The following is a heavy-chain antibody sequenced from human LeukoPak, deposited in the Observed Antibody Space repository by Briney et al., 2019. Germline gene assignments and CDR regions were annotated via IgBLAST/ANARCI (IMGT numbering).Heavy chain of an antibody. CDR1: GYTFSSYG. D-gene: IGHD3-3*01. V-gene: IGHV1-18*01. J-gene: IGHJ4*02. CDR2: ISAHNGNT. CDR3: ARGHSAIFGVVTSDY. Sequence: ASVKLSCKASGYTFSSYGITWVRQAPGQGLEWMGWISAHNGNTNYAQNLQGRVTMTTDTSTSTAYMELRSLRSDDTAVYYCARGHSAIFGVVTSDYWGQGTLVTVSS.